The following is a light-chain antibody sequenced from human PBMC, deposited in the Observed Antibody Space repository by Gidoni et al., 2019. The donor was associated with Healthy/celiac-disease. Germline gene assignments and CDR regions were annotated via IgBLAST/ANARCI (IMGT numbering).Light chain of an antibody. Sequence: EIVLTQSPGTLSLSPGERATLSCRASQSVSSSYLAWYQQKPGQAPRLLIYGASSRATGNPERVSGSGSGTDFTLTISRLEPEDFAVYYCQQYGSSPCTFGQGTKVEIK. J-gene: IGKJ1*01. CDR2: GAS. V-gene: IGKV3-20*01. CDR3: QQYGSSPCT. CDR1: QSVSSSY.